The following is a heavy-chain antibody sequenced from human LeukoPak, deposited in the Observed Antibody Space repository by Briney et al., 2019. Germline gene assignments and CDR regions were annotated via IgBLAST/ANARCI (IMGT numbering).Heavy chain of an antibody. CDR1: GFTVSSNY. CDR3: AKDRCSNGIGCYYYYMDV. J-gene: IGHJ6*03. CDR2: ITSSGRPI. D-gene: IGHD2-8*01. Sequence: GGSLRLSCAASGFTVSSNYMSWVRQAPGKGLEWISYITSSGRPIYYADSVKGRFSISRDSSKNILYLQMNSLRAEDTAVYYCAKDRCSNGIGCYYYYMDVWGKGTTVTISS. V-gene: IGHV3-48*01.